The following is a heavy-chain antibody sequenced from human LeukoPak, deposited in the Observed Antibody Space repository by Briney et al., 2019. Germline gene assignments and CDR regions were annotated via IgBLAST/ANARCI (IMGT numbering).Heavy chain of an antibody. CDR3: AKATMVRGVIRVFDY. J-gene: IGHJ4*02. V-gene: IGHV3-30-3*01. Sequence: GGSLRLSCAASGFTFSSYAMHWVRQAPGKGLEWVAVISYDGSNKYYADSVKGRFTISRDNAKNSLYLQMNSLRAEDTALYYCAKATMVRGVIRVFDYWGQGTLVTVSS. CDR1: GFTFSSYA. CDR2: ISYDGSNK. D-gene: IGHD3-10*01.